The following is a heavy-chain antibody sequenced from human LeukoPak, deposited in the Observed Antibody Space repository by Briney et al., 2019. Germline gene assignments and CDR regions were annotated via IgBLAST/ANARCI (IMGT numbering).Heavy chain of an antibody. Sequence: SETLSLTCAVYGGSFSGYYWSWIRQPPGKGLEWIGEINHSGSTNYNPSLQSRVTISVDTSKNQFSLKLSSVTAADTAVYYCARDGYLAVDYWGQGTLVTVSS. CDR2: INHSGST. V-gene: IGHV4-34*01. CDR3: ARDGYLAVDY. D-gene: IGHD2-2*03. CDR1: GGSFSGYY. J-gene: IGHJ4*02.